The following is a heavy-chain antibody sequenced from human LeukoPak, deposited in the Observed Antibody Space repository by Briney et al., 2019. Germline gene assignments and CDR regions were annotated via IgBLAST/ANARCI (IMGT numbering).Heavy chain of an antibody. CDR3: AKDRAPDSSGWYDWFDP. D-gene: IGHD6-19*01. Sequence: GGSLRLSCAASGFTFSSYAMSWVRQAPGKGLEWVSAISGSGGSTYYADSVKGRFTISRDNSKNTLYLQMNSLRAEDTAVYYCAKDRAPDSSGWYDWFDPWGPGTLVTVSS. CDR2: ISGSGGST. J-gene: IGHJ5*02. CDR1: GFTFSSYA. V-gene: IGHV3-23*01.